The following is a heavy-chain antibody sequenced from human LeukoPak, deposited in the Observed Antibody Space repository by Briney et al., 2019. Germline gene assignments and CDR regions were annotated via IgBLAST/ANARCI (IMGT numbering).Heavy chain of an antibody. CDR1: GGSISSYY. V-gene: IGHV3-9*01. CDR2: ISWNSGSI. CDR3: AKGSSSWVPDY. Sequence: LSLTCTVSGGSISSYYWSWVRQAPGKGLEWVSGISWNSGSIGYADSVKGRFTISRDNAENSLYLQMNSLRAEDTALYYCAKGSSSWVPDYWGQGTLVTVSS. D-gene: IGHD6-13*01. J-gene: IGHJ4*02.